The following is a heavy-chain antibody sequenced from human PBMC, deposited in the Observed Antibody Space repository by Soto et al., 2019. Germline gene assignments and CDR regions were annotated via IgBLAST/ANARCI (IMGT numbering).Heavy chain of an antibody. V-gene: IGHV1-8*01. CDR2: MSANNGNT. CDR3: ARGGCSGGSCYSRYFQH. J-gene: IGHJ1*01. D-gene: IGHD2-15*01. CDR1: GYTFTSYD. Sequence: ASVKVSCKASGYTFTSYDINWVRQATGQGLEWMGWMSANNGNTGYAQKFQGRVTMTTDTSTSTAYMELRSLRSDDTAVYYCARGGCSGGSCYSRYFQHWGQGTLVTVSS.